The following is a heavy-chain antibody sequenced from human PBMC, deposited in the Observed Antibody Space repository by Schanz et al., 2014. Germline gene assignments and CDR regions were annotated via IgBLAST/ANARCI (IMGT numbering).Heavy chain of an antibody. D-gene: IGHD5-12*01. Sequence: QLQLQESGPGLVRPSETLSLTCTVSGGSISSYYWSWIRQSPGKGPEWIGYITYSGGTNHNASLKSRVTISVDTAKNQSSLKVASVTAPDTAIYYGARGPSASLERGSHYYMDVWGKGTTVTVS. CDR2: ITYSGGT. CDR3: ARGPSASLERGSHYYMDV. CDR1: GGSISSYY. J-gene: IGHJ6*03. V-gene: IGHV4-59*01.